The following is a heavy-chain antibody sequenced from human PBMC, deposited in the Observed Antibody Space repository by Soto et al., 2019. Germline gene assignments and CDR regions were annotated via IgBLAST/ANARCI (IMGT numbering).Heavy chain of an antibody. CDR2: ISSRSDI. Sequence: SLRLSCVGSGFNFSTYSLNCVRQAPGKGLEWVSSISSRSDIYYADSVKGRFTISRDNAKNSVSLQMSSLRAEDTAVYYCAREYTAWPLAYGLDVWGQGTTVTVSS. CDR1: GFNFSTYS. V-gene: IGHV3-21*01. D-gene: IGHD2-2*02. CDR3: AREYTAWPLAYGLDV. J-gene: IGHJ6*02.